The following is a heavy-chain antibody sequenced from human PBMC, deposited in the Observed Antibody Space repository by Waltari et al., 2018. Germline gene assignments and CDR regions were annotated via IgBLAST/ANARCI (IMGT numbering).Heavy chain of an antibody. D-gene: IGHD1-26*01. CDR2: IYYSGST. V-gene: IGHV4-59*01. J-gene: IGHJ4*02. Sequence: QVQLQESGPGLVKPSETLSLTCTVSGGSISSYYWSWIRQPPGKGLEWIGYIYYSGSTNYNPSLKSRVTISVDTSKNQFSLKLSSVTAADTAVYYCARDHPVRVGATAYFDYWGQGTLVTVSS. CDR3: ARDHPVRVGATAYFDY. CDR1: GGSISSYY.